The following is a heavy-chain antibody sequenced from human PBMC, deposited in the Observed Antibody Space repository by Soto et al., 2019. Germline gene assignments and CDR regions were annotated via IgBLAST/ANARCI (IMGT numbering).Heavy chain of an antibody. CDR2: ISSNGGST. J-gene: IGHJ6*02. D-gene: IGHD6-13*01. CDR3: ARGSSSGYGCMDV. Sequence: EVQLVESGGGLVQPGGSLRLSCAASGFTFSSYAMHLVRQAPGKGLEYVSAISSNGGSTYYANSVKGRFTISRDNSKNTLYLQMGSLRAEDMAVYYCARGSSSGYGCMDVWCQGTTVTVSS. CDR1: GFTFSSYA. V-gene: IGHV3-64*01.